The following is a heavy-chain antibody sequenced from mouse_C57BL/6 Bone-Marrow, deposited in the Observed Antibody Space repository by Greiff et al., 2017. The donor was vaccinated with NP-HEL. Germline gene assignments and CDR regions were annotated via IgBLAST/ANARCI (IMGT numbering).Heavy chain of an antibody. Sequence: DVKLVESGGGLVKPGGSLKLSCAASGFTFSSYAMSWVRQTPEKRLEWVATISDGGRYTYYPDNVKGRFTLSRDNDKNNLYLQMSHLKSEDTAMYYCARVLRYFDYWGQGTTLTVSS. CDR1: GFTFSSYA. D-gene: IGHD1-1*01. V-gene: IGHV5-4*03. CDR2: ISDGGRYT. J-gene: IGHJ2*01. CDR3: ARVLRYFDY.